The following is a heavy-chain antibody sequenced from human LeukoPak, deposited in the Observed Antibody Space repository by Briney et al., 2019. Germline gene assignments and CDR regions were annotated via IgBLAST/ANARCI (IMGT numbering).Heavy chain of an antibody. J-gene: IGHJ4*02. CDR3: APFTYCSTATCPRY. D-gene: IGHD2-2*01. Sequence: GGSLRLSCSASGFTFSSYALTWVRQAPGKGLEWVSAISGSSGSTYYADSVKGRFTISRDNSKNTLYLQMNNLRAEDTAVYYCAPFTYCSTATCPRYWCQGILVTVSS. V-gene: IGHV3-23*01. CDR1: GFTFSSYA. CDR2: ISGSSGST.